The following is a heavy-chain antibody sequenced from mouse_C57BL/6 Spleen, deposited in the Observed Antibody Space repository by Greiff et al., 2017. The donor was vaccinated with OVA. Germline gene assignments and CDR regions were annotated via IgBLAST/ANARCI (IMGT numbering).Heavy chain of an antibody. Sequence: EVKLVESGGGLVKPGGSLKLSCAASGFTFSSYAMSWVRQTPEKRLEWVATISDGGSYTYYPDNVKGRFTISRDNAKNNLYLQMSHLKSENTAMYYCARAGKSFDDWGQGTTLTVSS. CDR1: GFTFSSYA. V-gene: IGHV5-4*03. J-gene: IGHJ2*01. CDR3: ARAGKSFDD. CDR2: ISDGGSYT.